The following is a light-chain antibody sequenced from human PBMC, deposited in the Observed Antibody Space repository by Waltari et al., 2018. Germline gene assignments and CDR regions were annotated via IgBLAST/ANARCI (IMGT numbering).Light chain of an antibody. CDR2: DAS. V-gene: IGKV1-33*01. Sequence: EIQMTQSPSCLSASVGDRVTITSQASDDISKHLNWYQQKPGKVPSLLIYDASKLKTGVPSRFSGSGSRTDFTLTISSIQPEDIATYYCQQYDNLPRTFGQGTKLE. CDR1: DDISKH. J-gene: IGKJ2*02. CDR3: QQYDNLPRT.